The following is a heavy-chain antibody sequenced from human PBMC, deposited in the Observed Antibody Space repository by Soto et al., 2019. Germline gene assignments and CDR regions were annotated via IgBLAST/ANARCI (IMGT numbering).Heavy chain of an antibody. CDR2: MYISGST. CDR1: GDSIRDYY. V-gene: IGHV4-4*07. J-gene: IGHJ6*02. D-gene: IGHD5-12*01. Sequence: PSETPSLTCSVSGDSIRDYYWSWIRQPAGKGLECIGRMYISGSTNYNPSLKSRVTMSADTSVNQLSLTLRSVTAADTAIYYCARMYNSGFYRPEGDYYFYGMDVWGQGTTVTV. CDR3: ARMYNSGFYRPEGDYYFYGMDV.